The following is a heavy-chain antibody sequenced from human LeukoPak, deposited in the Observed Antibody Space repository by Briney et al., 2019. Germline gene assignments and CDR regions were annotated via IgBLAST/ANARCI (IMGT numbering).Heavy chain of an antibody. D-gene: IGHD3-10*01. CDR2: IKQDGREK. CDR3: ARDVGGYYYGSGSYLYGYMDV. V-gene: IGHV3-7*01. CDR1: GFTFSSYW. J-gene: IGHJ6*03. Sequence: GGPLRLSCAASGFTFSSYWMSWVPQAPGKGLEWVADIKQDGREKYYVDSAKARFTIPTDNAKISLYLQMNSLRAEDTAVYYCARDVGGYYYGSGSYLYGYMDVWGKGTTVTVSS.